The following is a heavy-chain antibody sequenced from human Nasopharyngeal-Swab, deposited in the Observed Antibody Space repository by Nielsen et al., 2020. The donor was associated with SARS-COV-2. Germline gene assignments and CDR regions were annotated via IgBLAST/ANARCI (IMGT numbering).Heavy chain of an antibody. CDR1: GLTFRNYW. Sequence: GESLKISCAASGLTFRNYWMHWVRQAPGKGLEWVSRSNEDGSITSYADSVKGRFAISRDNAKNTLYLQMNSLRAEDTAVYFCASDLSGRDDNWGQGTLVTVAA. CDR2: SNEDGSIT. V-gene: IGHV3-74*01. CDR3: ASDLSGRDDN. D-gene: IGHD6-19*01. J-gene: IGHJ4*02.